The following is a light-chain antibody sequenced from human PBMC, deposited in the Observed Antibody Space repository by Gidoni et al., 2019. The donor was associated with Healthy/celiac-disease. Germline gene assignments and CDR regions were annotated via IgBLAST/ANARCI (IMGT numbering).Light chain of an antibody. J-gene: IGKJ3*01. V-gene: IGKV1-33*01. CDR1: QDISNY. Sequence: DIQMTQSPSSLSASVGDRVTITCQASQDISNYLNWYQQKPGKAPKLLIYDASNLETGVPSRFSGSGSGTDFTFTISSLQPEDIATYYCQQDDNLPLFTFGPGTKVDIK. CDR2: DAS. CDR3: QQDDNLPLFT.